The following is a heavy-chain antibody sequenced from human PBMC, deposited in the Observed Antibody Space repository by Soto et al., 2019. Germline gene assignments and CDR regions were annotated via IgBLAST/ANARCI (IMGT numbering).Heavy chain of an antibody. D-gene: IGHD2-15*01. CDR2: IIPILGIA. J-gene: IGHJ4*02. V-gene: IGHV1-69*02. CDR3: ASDFCSGGSCQSPFFRY. Sequence: ASVKVSCKASGGTFSSYTISWVRQAPGQGLEWKGKIIPILGIANYAQKYQGRVTITADKSTIIAYMELSSLRSEDTAVYFCASDFCSGGSCQSPFFRYWGQGTLVTVSS. CDR1: GGTFSSYT.